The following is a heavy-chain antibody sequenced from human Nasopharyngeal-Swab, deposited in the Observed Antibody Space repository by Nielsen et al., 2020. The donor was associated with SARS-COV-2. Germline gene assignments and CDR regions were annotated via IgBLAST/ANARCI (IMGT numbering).Heavy chain of an antibody. CDR3: ARGYGSGSYYAYYYYGMDV. CDR2: ISAYNGNT. Sequence: ASVKVSCKASGYTFTSYGISWVRQAPGQGLEWMGWISAYNGNTNYPQKLQGRVTMTTDTSTSTAYMELRSLRSDDTAVYYCARGYGSGSYYAYYYYGMDVWGQGTTVTVSS. D-gene: IGHD3-10*01. CDR1: GYTFTSYG. J-gene: IGHJ6*02. V-gene: IGHV1-18*01.